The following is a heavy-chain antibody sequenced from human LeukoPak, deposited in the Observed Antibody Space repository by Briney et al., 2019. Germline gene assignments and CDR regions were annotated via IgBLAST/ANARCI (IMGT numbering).Heavy chain of an antibody. D-gene: IGHD3-10*01. CDR1: GFIFSNYE. V-gene: IGHV3-48*03. CDR2: ISSTGNTI. Sequence: QPGGSPRLSCAVSGFIFSNYEMNWVRQAPGKGLEWVAYISSTGNTIYYAESVKGRFTISRDDAKDSLYLQMNSLRAEDTAVYYCARERVSVVRGVIGYWGQGTLVTVSS. CDR3: ARERVSVVRGVIGY. J-gene: IGHJ4*02.